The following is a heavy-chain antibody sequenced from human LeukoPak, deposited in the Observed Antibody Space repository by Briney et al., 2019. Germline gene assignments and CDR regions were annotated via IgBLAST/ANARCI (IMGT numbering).Heavy chain of an antibody. D-gene: IGHD2-15*01. CDR1: GYSFTRHW. V-gene: IGHV5-51*01. CDR2: ISPADSDT. CDR3: ARVPGEYCSGHTCYSTFDY. J-gene: IGHJ4*02. Sequence: RRGESLKISCEGSGYSFTRHWIGWVRQMPGKGLEWMGIISPADSDTRYSPSFQGQVTLSADKSISTAYLHWSSLKASDTAMYYCARVPGEYCSGHTCYSTFDYWGQGTLVTVSS.